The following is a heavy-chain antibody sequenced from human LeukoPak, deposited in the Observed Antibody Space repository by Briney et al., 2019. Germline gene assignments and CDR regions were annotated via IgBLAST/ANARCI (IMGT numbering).Heavy chain of an antibody. D-gene: IGHD6-19*01. J-gene: IGHJ4*02. V-gene: IGHV3-9*01. CDR1: GFTFDDYA. Sequence: PGGSLRLSCAASGFTFDDYAMHWVRQAPGKGLEWVSGISWNSGCIGYADSVKGRFTISRDNAKNSLYLQMNSLRAEDTALYYCAKISDIAVAGFFDYWGQGTLVTVSS. CDR3: AKISDIAVAGFFDY. CDR2: ISWNSGCI.